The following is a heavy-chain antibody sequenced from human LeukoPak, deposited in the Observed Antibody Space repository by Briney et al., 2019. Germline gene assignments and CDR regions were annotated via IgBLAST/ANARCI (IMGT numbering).Heavy chain of an antibody. CDR1: GGSISSYY. CDR3: ASSYDYGNWFDP. CDR2: IYYSGST. J-gene: IGHJ5*02. Sequence: SETLSLTCTVSGGSISSYYWSWIRQPPGKGLEWIGYIYYSGSTNYNPSLKSRVTISVDTSKNQFSLKLSSVTAADTAVYYCASSYDYGNWFDPWGQGTLVTVSP. V-gene: IGHV4-59*01. D-gene: IGHD4-17*01.